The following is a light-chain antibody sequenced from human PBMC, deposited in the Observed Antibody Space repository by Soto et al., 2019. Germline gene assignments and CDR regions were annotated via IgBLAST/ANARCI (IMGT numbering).Light chain of an antibody. J-gene: IGLJ2*01. Sequence: QSVLTQPPSASGTPGQRVTISCSGSSSNIGSNYVSWYQQLPGTAPKVLIYTNNQRPSWVPDRFSGSKSGTSASLAISGLRYEEEADDYCSAWEASRTAVIFGGGTKLTVL. CDR1: SSNIGSNY. V-gene: IGLV1-47*01. CDR3: SAWEASRTAVI. CDR2: TNN.